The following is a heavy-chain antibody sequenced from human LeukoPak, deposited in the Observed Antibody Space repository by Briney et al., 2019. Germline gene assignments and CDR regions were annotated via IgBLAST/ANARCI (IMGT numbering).Heavy chain of an antibody. Sequence: SDTLSLTCTVSGGSISSSSYYWGWIRRPPAKGLEWFGSIYYSGSTYYNPSLKSRVTISVDTSKNQFSLKLSSVTAADTAVYYCARLEQLWSYYFDYWGQGTLVTVSS. CDR1: GGSISSSSYY. CDR3: ARLEQLWSYYFDY. D-gene: IGHD5-18*01. J-gene: IGHJ4*02. V-gene: IGHV4-39*01. CDR2: IYYSGST.